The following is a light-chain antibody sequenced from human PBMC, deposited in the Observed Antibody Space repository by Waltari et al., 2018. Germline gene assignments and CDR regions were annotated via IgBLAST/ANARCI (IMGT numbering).Light chain of an antibody. Sequence: DIQMTQSPYSLSASVGERVTITCRARQSISSYLNWYHQKPGTAPNLLIYSASRLQSGGPTRFSGSGAGTDFTLTISILQPEDVAYYYCQQSYSTPFTFGQGTKLEIK. CDR3: QQSYSTPFT. V-gene: IGKV1-39*01. J-gene: IGKJ2*01. CDR2: SAS. CDR1: QSISSY.